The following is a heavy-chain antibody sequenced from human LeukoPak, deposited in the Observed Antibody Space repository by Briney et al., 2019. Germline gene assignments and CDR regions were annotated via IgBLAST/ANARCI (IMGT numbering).Heavy chain of an antibody. Sequence: SETLSLTCTVPGGSISSNYWSWIRQPPGKGLEWIGYIYYSGSTNYNPSLKGRVTISVDTSKNQFSLKLSSVTAADTAVYYCARGGRLGFDPWGQGTLVTVSS. J-gene: IGHJ5*02. V-gene: IGHV4-59*01. CDR3: ARGGRLGFDP. CDR1: GGSISSNY. CDR2: IYYSGST. D-gene: IGHD3-16*01.